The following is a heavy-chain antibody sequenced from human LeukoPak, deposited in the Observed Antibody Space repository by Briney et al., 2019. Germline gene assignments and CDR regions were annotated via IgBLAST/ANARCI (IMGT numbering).Heavy chain of an antibody. CDR3: ARGYYDFWSGYYNYFDY. CDR2: INHSGST. Sequence: PSETLSLTCAVYGGSFSGYYWSWIRQPPGKGLEWIGEINHSGSTNYNPSLKSRVTISVDTSKNRFSLKLSSVTAADTAVYYCARGYYDFWSGYYNYFDYWGQGTLVTVSS. V-gene: IGHV4-34*01. CDR1: GGSFSGYY. D-gene: IGHD3-3*01. J-gene: IGHJ4*02.